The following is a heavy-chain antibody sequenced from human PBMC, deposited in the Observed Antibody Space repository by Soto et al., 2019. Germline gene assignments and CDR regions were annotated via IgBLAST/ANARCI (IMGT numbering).Heavy chain of an antibody. Sequence: EVQLVESGGGLVKPGGSLRLSCAASGFTFSSYSMNWVRQAPGKGLEWVSSISSSSSYIYYADSVKGRFTISRDNAKNSLYLQMNSLRAEDTAVYYCARDSRLGIAAAGHYYYYGMDVWGQGTTVTVSS. CDR2: ISSSSSYI. CDR3: ARDSRLGIAAAGHYYYYGMDV. D-gene: IGHD6-13*01. J-gene: IGHJ6*02. V-gene: IGHV3-21*01. CDR1: GFTFSSYS.